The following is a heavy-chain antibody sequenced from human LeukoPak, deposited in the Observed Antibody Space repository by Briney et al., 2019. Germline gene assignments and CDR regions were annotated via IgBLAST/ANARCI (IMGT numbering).Heavy chain of an antibody. Sequence: ASVKVSCKASGYTFTSYYMHWVRQAPGQGLEWMGIINPSGGSTSYAQKFQGRVTMTRDTSTSTVYMELSSLRSEDTAVYYCARGTSNYYYGDFYYFDYWGQGTLVTVSS. CDR2: INPSGGST. V-gene: IGHV1-46*01. J-gene: IGHJ4*02. CDR1: GYTFTSYY. CDR3: ARGTSNYYYGDFYYFDY. D-gene: IGHD4-17*01.